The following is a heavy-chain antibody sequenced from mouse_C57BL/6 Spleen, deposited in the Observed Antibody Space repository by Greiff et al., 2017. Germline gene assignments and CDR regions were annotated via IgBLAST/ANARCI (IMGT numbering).Heavy chain of an antibody. CDR3: ARGSWYFDV. Sequence: EVQLVESGPGMVKPSQSLSLTCTVTGYSITSGYDWHWIRHFPGNNLEWMGYISYSGSTNYNPSLKSRISITHDTSKNQFFLTLNTVTTEDTATYYCARGSWYFDVWGTGTTVTVSS. J-gene: IGHJ1*03. CDR1: GYSITSGYD. CDR2: ISYSGST. V-gene: IGHV3-1*01.